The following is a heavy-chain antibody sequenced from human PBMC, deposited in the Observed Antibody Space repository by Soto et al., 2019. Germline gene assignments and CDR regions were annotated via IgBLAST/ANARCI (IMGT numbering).Heavy chain of an antibody. CDR3: VRLGSSSRAERLDT. V-gene: IGHV4-31*03. J-gene: IGHJ5*02. D-gene: IGHD6-13*01. CDR1: GASISSAGSY. CDR2: IYYTAIT. Sequence: SETLSLTCNVSGASISSAGSYWGWIRQHPVKGLEWIGHIYYTAITFYNPSLKSRVTISLGTSRTHFSLRLNTVTSADSAVYYCVRLGSSSRAERLDTWGQGTQVTVSS.